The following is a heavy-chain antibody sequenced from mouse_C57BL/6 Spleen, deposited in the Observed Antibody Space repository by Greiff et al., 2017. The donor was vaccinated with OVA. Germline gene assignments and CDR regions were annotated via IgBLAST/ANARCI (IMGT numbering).Heavy chain of an antibody. V-gene: IGHV3-6*01. Sequence: EVQLQESGPGLVKPSQSLSLTCSVTGYSITSGYYWNWIRQFPGNKLEWMGYISYDGSNNYNPSLKNRIAITRDTSKNQSFLKLNSVTTEDTATYYGERDYYSPMDYWGQGTSVTVSS. CDR3: ERDYYSPMDY. CDR2: ISYDGSN. D-gene: IGHD2-12*01. J-gene: IGHJ4*01. CDR1: GYSITSGYY.